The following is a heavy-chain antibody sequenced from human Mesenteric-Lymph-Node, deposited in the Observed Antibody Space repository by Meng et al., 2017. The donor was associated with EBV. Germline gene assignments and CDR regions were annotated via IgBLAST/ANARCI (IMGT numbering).Heavy chain of an antibody. D-gene: IGHD7-27*01. J-gene: IGHJ4*02. V-gene: IGHV3-15*01. Sequence: EVELLEAGRVLIRPGVSLSFFGTGFGFSCNEVWLIWVGQAPGKGRGWVVRINSNIDGDTTEHAARVNIRITISRDDSKNTLYLLMNRLKIEDSAVYYCSTTGWYFDYWGQGTLVTVSS. CDR3: STTGWYFDY. CDR2: INSNIDGDTT. CDR1: GFSCNEVW.